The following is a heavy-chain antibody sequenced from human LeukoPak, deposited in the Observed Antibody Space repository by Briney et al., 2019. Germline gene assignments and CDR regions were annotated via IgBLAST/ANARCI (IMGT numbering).Heavy chain of an antibody. V-gene: IGHV3-43*02. CDR2: TSGDGITT. J-gene: IGHJ4*02. Sequence: PGGSLRLSCAASGFTFHNYAIHWVRQAPGKGLEWVSLTSGDGITTYFADSVKGRFSISTDNSKSSLFLQMNSLRTVDTALYYCASDHVYGGADYWGQGTLVTVSS. CDR3: ASDHVYGGADY. CDR1: GFTFHNYA. D-gene: IGHD5/OR15-5a*01.